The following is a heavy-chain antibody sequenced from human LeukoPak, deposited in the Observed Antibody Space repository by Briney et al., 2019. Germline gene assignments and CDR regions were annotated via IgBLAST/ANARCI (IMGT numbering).Heavy chain of an antibody. CDR1: GGSISSYY. V-gene: IGHV4-59*01. J-gene: IGHJ2*01. CDR3: ARDRAAHCSSTSCYVWYFDL. D-gene: IGHD2-2*01. CDR2: IYYSGST. Sequence: SETLSLTCTVSGGSISSYYWSWIRQPPGTGLEWIGYIYYSGSTNYNPSLKSRVTISVDTSKNQFSLKLSSVTAADTAVYYCARDRAAHCSSTSCYVWYFDLWGRGTLVTVSS.